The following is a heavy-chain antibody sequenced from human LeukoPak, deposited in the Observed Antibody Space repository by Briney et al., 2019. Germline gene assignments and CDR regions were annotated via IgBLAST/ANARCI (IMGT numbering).Heavy chain of an antibody. D-gene: IGHD2-21*02. J-gene: IGHJ6*04. Sequence: SETLSLTCTVSGRSVSGSGYSWAWIRQPPGKGLEWLGNIHYSGSTYYNPSRKSRVTMAVDTSKNQFSLKLSSVTAAGTAMYYCAGPNFYSLDVWGKGTTVTVSS. CDR1: GRSVSGSGYS. V-gene: IGHV4-39*01. CDR3: AGPNFYSLDV. CDR2: IHYSGST.